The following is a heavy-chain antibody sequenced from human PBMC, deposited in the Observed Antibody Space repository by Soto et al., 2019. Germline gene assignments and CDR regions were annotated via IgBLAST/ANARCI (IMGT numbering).Heavy chain of an antibody. Sequence: QLQLQESGSGLVKPSQTLSLTCAVSGGSISSGGAISSNSYSWNWIRQPPGKGLEWIGSIYESGTTYYSPSLKSRASISVDRSKNQFSLNLSSVTAADTAVYYCARAPAIAHWYFDLWGRGTLATVSS. CDR1: GGSISSGGAISSNSYS. J-gene: IGHJ2*01. V-gene: IGHV4-30-2*01. CDR3: ARAPAIAHWYFDL. CDR2: IYESGTT. D-gene: IGHD2-21*02.